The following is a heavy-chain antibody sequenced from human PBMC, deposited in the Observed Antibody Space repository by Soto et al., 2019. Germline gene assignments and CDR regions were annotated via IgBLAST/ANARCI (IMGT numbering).Heavy chain of an antibody. V-gene: IGHV3-23*01. J-gene: IGHJ4*02. Sequence: PGGSLRLSCAASGFTFSSYAMSWVRQAPGKGLEWVSAISGSGGSTYYADSVKGRFTISRDNSKNTLYLQMNSLRAEDTAVYYCAKDKVPRAYRKVEMATIRGTGFDYWGQGTLVTVSS. CDR3: AKDKVPRAYRKVEMATIRGTGFDY. D-gene: IGHD5-12*01. CDR2: ISGSGGST. CDR1: GFTFSSYA.